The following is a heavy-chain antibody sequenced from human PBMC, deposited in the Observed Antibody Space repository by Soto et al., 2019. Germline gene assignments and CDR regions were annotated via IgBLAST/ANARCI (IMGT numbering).Heavy chain of an antibody. V-gene: IGHV1-2*02. Sequence: QVQLVQAGAEVKKSGASVKVSCKASGYTFSDYFIQWLRPAPGQGLEWVAWINPKTAATNYAKKFQDRVTLTSDTSFSTAYLELTRLRPDDTAVYYCARIKWGLDYYSGMDVWGQGTAVTVSS. D-gene: IGHD1-26*01. CDR2: INPKTAAT. J-gene: IGHJ6*02. CDR1: GYTFSDYF. CDR3: ARIKWGLDYYSGMDV.